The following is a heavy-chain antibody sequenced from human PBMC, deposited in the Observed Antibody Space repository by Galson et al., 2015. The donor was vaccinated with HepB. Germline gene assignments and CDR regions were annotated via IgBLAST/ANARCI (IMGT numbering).Heavy chain of an antibody. CDR2: ISHDEKEK. Sequence: SLRLSCAASGFTFSSYDMHWVRQAPGKGLEWVAHISHDEKEKKYVGPVKGRFTISRDNSRNTLYLQMDRLRPDDTAVYYCANGERGQLAGSGPTKLLYYWGPGTLVTVSS. CDR3: ANGERGQLAGSGPTKLLYY. CDR1: GFTFSSYD. V-gene: IGHV3-30*18. J-gene: IGHJ3*01. D-gene: IGHD2-15*01.